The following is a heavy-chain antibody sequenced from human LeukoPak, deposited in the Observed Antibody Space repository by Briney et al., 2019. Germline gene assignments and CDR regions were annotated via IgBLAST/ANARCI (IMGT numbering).Heavy chain of an antibody. J-gene: IGHJ4*02. Sequence: SETLSLTCTVSGGSISSYYWSWIRQPPGKGLEWIGYIYYSGSTNYNPSLKSRVTISVDTSKNQLSLKLSSVTAADTAVYYCARALGGVISFDYWGQGTLVTVSS. CDR2: IYYSGST. CDR1: GGSISSYY. D-gene: IGHD3-16*01. V-gene: IGHV4-59*01. CDR3: ARALGGVISFDY.